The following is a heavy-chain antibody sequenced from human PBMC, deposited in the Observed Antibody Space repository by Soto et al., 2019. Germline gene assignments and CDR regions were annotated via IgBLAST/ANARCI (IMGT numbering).Heavy chain of an antibody. CDR1: GYTFTGYY. Sequence: GASVKVSCKASGYTFTGYYMHWVRQAPGQGLEWMGWINPNSGGTNYAQKFQGRVTMTRDTSISTAYMELSRLRSDDTAVYYCARDLESMSLSSSWDYYYYGMDVWGQGTTVTVSS. D-gene: IGHD6-13*01. V-gene: IGHV1-2*02. CDR3: ARDLESMSLSSSWDYYYYGMDV. CDR2: INPNSGGT. J-gene: IGHJ6*02.